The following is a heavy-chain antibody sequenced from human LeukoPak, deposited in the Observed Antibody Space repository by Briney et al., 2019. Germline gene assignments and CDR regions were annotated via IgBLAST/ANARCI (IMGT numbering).Heavy chain of an antibody. Sequence: ASVKVSCKASGGTFSSYAISWVRQAPGQGLEWMGGIIPIFGTANYAQKFQGRVTITTDESTSTAYMELSSLRSEDTAVYYCAREYYYASGSYSGACWFDPWGQGTLVTVSS. J-gene: IGHJ5*02. D-gene: IGHD3-10*01. V-gene: IGHV1-69*05. CDR3: AREYYYASGSYSGACWFDP. CDR1: GGTFSSYA. CDR2: IIPIFGTA.